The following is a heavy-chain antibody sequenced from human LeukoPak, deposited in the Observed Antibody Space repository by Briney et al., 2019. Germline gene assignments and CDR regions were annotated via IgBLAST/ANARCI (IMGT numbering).Heavy chain of an antibody. J-gene: IGHJ4*02. CDR2: IYYSGST. CDR1: GGSISSSSYY. V-gene: IGHV4-39*07. CDR3: ARDLMIQLWPIGTDY. Sequence: ASETLSLTCTVSGGSISSSSYYWGWIRQPPGKGLEWIGSIYYSGSTYYNPSLKSRVTISVDTSKNQFSLKLSSVTAADTAVYYCARDLMIQLWPIGTDYWGQGTLVTVSS. D-gene: IGHD5-18*01.